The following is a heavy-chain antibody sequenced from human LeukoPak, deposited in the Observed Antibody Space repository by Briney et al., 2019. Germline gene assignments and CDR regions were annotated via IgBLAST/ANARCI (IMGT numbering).Heavy chain of an antibody. V-gene: IGHV1-46*01. D-gene: IGHD2-8*01. CDR2: INPSGGST. Sequence: ASVKVSCKASGYTFTSYHMHWVRQAPGQGLEWMGIINPSGGSTSYAQKFQGRVTMTRDTSTSTVYMELSSLRSEDTAVYYCARDFHAPDRMEDAFDIWGQGTMVTVSS. CDR3: ARDFHAPDRMEDAFDI. CDR1: GYTFTSYH. J-gene: IGHJ3*02.